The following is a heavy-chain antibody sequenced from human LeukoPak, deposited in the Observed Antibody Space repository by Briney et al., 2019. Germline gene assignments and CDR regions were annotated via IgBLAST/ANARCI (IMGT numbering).Heavy chain of an antibody. Sequence: SETLSLTCAVYGGSFSGYYWSWIRQPPGKGLEWIGEINHSGSTNYNPSLKSRVTISVDTSKNQFSLKLSSVTAADTAVYYCARALGTSPTKSPYYYYYGMDVWGQGTTVTVSS. CDR3: ARALGTSPTKSPYYYYYGMDV. CDR2: INHSGST. J-gene: IGHJ6*02. D-gene: IGHD2-2*01. CDR1: GGSFSGYY. V-gene: IGHV4-34*01.